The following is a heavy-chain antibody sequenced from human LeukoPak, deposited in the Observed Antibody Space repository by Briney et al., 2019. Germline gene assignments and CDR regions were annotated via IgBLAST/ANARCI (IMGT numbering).Heavy chain of an antibody. V-gene: IGHV4-39*01. J-gene: IGHJ4*02. CDR2: IYYSGST. CDR3: ARHVGYCSGGSCYGAYYFDY. CDR1: GGSISSSSYY. Sequence: SETLSLTCTVSGGSISSSSYYWGWIRQPPGKGLEWIGSIYYSGSTYYNPSLKSRVTISVDTSKNQFSLKLSSVTAADTAVYYCARHVGYCSGGSCYGAYYFDYWGQGTLVTVSS. D-gene: IGHD2-15*01.